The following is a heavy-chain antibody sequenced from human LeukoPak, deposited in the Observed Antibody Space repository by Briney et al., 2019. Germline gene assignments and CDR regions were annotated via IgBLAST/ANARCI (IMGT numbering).Heavy chain of an antibody. CDR2: FYTTGNT. J-gene: IGHJ4*02. D-gene: IGHD2-15*01. V-gene: IGHV4-4*07. Sequence: SETLSLTCTVSGDSISSYYWSWIRQPAGKGLEWIGRFYTTGNTNYNPSLKSRVTISVDKSKNQFSLKLSSVTAADTAVYYCAREGSGPNGGYDYWGQGTLVTVSS. CDR3: AREGSGPNGGYDY. CDR1: GDSISSYY.